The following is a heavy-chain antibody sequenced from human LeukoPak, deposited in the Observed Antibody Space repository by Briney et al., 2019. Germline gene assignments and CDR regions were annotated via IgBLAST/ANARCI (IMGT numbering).Heavy chain of an antibody. CDR2: ISRSASTI. J-gene: IGHJ6*04. Sequence: GSLRLSCAASGFTFSSYEMNWVRQAPGKGLEWVSYISRSASTIYYADSVKGRFTISRDNAKNSLYLQMNSLRAEDTAVYYCAELGITMIGGVWGKGTTVTISS. D-gene: IGHD3-10*02. CDR1: GFTFSSYE. V-gene: IGHV3-48*03. CDR3: AELGITMIGGV.